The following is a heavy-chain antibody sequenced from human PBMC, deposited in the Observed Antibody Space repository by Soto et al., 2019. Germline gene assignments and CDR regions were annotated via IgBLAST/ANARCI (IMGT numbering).Heavy chain of an antibody. D-gene: IGHD6-6*01. CDR2: MNPNSGNT. CDR1: GYTFTSYD. J-gene: IGHJ6*03. V-gene: IGHV1-8*01. CDR3: ARGKDSSPNYYYYYLDV. Sequence: GASVKVSWKASGYTFTSYDINWVRQATGQGLEWMGWMNPNSGNTGYAQKFQGRVTMTRNTSISTAYMELSSLRSEDTAVYYCARGKDSSPNYYYYYLDVWGKGTTVTVSS.